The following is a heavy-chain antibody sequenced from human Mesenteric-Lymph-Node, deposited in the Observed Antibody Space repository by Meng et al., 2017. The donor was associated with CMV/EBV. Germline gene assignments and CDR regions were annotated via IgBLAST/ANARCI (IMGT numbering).Heavy chain of an antibody. V-gene: IGHV3-66*01. CDR2: IYSGGST. D-gene: IGHD3-10*01. Sequence: CAASGVPVSSHYLRWVRQAPGKGLEWVSVIYSGGSTYYADSVKGRFTISRDNSKNTLYLQMNSLRAEDTAVYYCARDLDGSGSYYTDYWGQGTLVTVSS. CDR1: GVPVSSHY. CDR3: ARDLDGSGSYYTDY. J-gene: IGHJ4*02.